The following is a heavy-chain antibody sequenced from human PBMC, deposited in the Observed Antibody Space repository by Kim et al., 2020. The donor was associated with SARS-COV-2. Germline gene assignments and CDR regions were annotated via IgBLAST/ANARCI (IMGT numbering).Heavy chain of an antibody. J-gene: IGHJ5*02. V-gene: IGHV3-48*02. Sequence: GGSLRLSCAASGFTFSSYSMNWVRQAPGKGLEWASYISSSSSTIYYADSVKGRFTISRDNAKNSLYLQMNSLRDEDTAVYYCATSPPGIAAAGPKFDPWGQGTLVTVSS. D-gene: IGHD6-13*01. CDR1: GFTFSSYS. CDR2: ISSSSSTI. CDR3: ATSPPGIAAAGPKFDP.